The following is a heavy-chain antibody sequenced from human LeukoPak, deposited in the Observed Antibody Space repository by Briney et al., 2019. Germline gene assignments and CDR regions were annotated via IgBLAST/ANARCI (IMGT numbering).Heavy chain of an antibody. D-gene: IGHD3-10*01. Sequence: GASVKVSCKASGYTFTGYYMHWVRQAPGQGLEWMGWINPNSGGTNYAQKFQGWVTMTRDTSISTAYMELSRLRSDDTAVYYCARGGQTGRVPITMVRGVIEYYGMDVWGQGTTVTVSS. J-gene: IGHJ6*02. V-gene: IGHV1-2*04. CDR1: GYTFTGYY. CDR2: INPNSGGT. CDR3: ARGGQTGRVPITMVRGVIEYYGMDV.